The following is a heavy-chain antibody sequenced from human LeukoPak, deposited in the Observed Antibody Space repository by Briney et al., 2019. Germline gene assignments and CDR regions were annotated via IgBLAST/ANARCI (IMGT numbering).Heavy chain of an antibody. CDR2: IYSGGST. D-gene: IGHD6-6*01. CDR3: ARAKTGAWQLAFDY. J-gene: IGHJ4*02. Sequence: PGGSLRLSCAASGFTVSSNYMIWVRQAPGKGLEWVSIIYSGGSTYYADSVKGRFTISRDNSKNTLYLQMNSLRAEDTAVYYCARAKTGAWQLAFDYWGQGTLVTVSS. CDR1: GFTVSSNY. V-gene: IGHV3-66*01.